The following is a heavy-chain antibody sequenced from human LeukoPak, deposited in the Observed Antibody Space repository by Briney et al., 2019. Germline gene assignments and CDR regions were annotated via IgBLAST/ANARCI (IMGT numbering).Heavy chain of an antibody. CDR2: IIPIFGTA. CDR1: GGTFSSYA. V-gene: IGHV1-69*13. Sequence: ASVKVSCKASGGTFSSYAICWVRQAPGQGLEWMGGIIPIFGTANYAQKFQGRVTITADESTSTAYMELSSLRSEDTAVYYCARLTGGYSYGQNDYWGQGTLVTVSS. CDR3: ARLTGGYSYGQNDY. J-gene: IGHJ4*02. D-gene: IGHD5-18*01.